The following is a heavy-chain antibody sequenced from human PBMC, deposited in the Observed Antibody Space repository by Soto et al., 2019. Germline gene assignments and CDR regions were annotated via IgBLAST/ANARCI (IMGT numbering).Heavy chain of an antibody. D-gene: IGHD3-3*01. V-gene: IGHV5-10-1*01. J-gene: IGHJ3*02. CDR2: IDPSDSYT. Sequence: ALKISCKGSGYSFTSYWISWVRQMPGKGLEWMGRIDPSDSYTNYSPSFQGHVTISADKSISTAYLQWSSLKASDTAMYYCARHFFGVVSLDAFDIWGQGTMVTVSS. CDR1: GYSFTSYW. CDR3: ARHFFGVVSLDAFDI.